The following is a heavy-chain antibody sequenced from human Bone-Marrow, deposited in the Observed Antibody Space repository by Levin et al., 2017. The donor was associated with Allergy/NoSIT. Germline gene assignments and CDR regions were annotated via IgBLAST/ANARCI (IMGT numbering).Heavy chain of an antibody. CDR3: VRGIIGDLRVAHKEAFDV. D-gene: IGHD2/OR15-2a*01. CDR2: ISSDSSDL. CDR1: GFTFSDYS. V-gene: IGHV3-21*01. J-gene: IGHJ3*01. Sequence: GASVKVSCIVSGFTFSDYSIYWVRQAPGKGLEWISSISSDSSDLYYADSVKGRFTISRDNAKNSLNLQVSSLRAEDTAVYHCVRGIIGDLRVAHKEAFDVWGQGTMVTVSS.